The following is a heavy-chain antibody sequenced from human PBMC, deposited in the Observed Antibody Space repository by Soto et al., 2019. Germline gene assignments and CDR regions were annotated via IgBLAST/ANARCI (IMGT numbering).Heavy chain of an antibody. J-gene: IGHJ4*02. CDR1: GFTFTSSA. CDR3: AEVQLGYCSSTSCHPPDY. CDR2: IVVGSGNT. D-gene: IGHD2-2*01. V-gene: IGHV1-58*01. Sequence: ASVKVSCKASGFTFTSSAVQWVRQARGQRLEWIGWIVVGSGNTNYAQKFQERVTITRDMSTSTAYMELSSLRSEDTAVYYCAEVQLGYCSSTSCHPPDYWGQGTLVTVSS.